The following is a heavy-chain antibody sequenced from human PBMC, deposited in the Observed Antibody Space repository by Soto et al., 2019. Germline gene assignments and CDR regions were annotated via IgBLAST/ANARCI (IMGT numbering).Heavy chain of an antibody. CDR3: ARTHWQRYYLSGFDF. V-gene: IGHV1-18*04. J-gene: IGHJ4*02. CDR2: ISAYNGDT. D-gene: IGHD1-26*01. CDR1: GYTFTSHG. Sequence: ASVKVSCKTSGYTFTSHGISWVRWAPGRGLEWMGWISAYNGDTKYAQRVQDRVSMTTDISTATAYIELRRLRFDDTAIYFCARTHWQRYYLSGFDFWGQGTPVTVSS.